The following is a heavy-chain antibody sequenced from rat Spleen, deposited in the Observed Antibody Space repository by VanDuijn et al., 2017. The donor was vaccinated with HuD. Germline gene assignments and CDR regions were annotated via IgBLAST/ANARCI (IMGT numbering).Heavy chain of an antibody. D-gene: IGHD1-4*01. J-gene: IGHJ3*01. V-gene: IGHV5-29*01. CDR3: ATAGTRVSRFAY. CDR1: GFTFSNYG. CDR2: ISYEGSST. Sequence: EVQLVESGGGLVQPGRSLKLSCAVSGFTFSNYGMAWVRQAPTKGLEWVATISYEGSSTYYGDSVKGRFTISGDNARSTLYLQMDGLRSEDTATYYCATAGTRVSRFAYWGQGTLVTVSS.